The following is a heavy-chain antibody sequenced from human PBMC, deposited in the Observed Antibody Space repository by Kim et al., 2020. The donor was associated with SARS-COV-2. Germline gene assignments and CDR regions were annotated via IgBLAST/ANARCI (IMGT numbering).Heavy chain of an antibody. CDR2: ISSSGCTI. J-gene: IGHJ1*01. Sequence: GGSLRLSCAASGFTFSSYEMNWVRQAPGKGLEWVSYISSSGCTIYYADSVKGRFTISRDNAKNSLYLQMNSLRAEDMAVYYCARGGYYDSSGSPKYFQHLGQGTLVTVSS. V-gene: IGHV3-48*03. CDR3: ARGGYYDSSGSPKYFQH. CDR1: GFTFSSYE. D-gene: IGHD3-22*01.